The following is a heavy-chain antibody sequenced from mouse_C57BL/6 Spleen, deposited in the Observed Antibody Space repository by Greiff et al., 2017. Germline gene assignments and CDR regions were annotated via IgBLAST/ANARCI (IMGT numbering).Heavy chain of an antibody. J-gene: IGHJ2*01. D-gene: IGHD1-1*01. CDR1: GYTFTSYW. V-gene: IGHV1-50*01. CDR2: IDPSDSYT. CDR3: ATHYYYGSSYTYYFDY. Sequence: QVQLQQPGAELVKPGASVKLSCKASGYTFTSYWMQWVKQRPGQGLEWIGEIDPSDSYTNYNQKFKGKATLTVDTSSSTAYMQLSSLTSEDSAVYYCATHYYYGSSYTYYFDYWGQGTTLTVSS.